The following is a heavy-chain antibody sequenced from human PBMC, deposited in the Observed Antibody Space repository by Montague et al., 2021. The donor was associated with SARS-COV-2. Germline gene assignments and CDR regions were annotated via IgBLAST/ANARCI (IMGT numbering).Heavy chain of an antibody. D-gene: IGHD2-2*03. J-gene: IGHJ4*02. CDR1: GFTVGKSY. CDR2: IYSGGSR. V-gene: IGHV3-53*01. Sequence: SLRLSCAVAGFTVGKSYMSWVRQAPGKGLEWVAVIYSGGSRYYADFVKGRFTISSDTSKNTLDPQMNSLGDDDTAVHYCARDGYCSSTSCLDYWGWGTLVTVSS. CDR3: ARDGYCSSTSCLDY.